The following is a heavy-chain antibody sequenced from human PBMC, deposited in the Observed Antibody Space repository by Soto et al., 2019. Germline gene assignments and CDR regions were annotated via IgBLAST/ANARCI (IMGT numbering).Heavy chain of an antibody. CDR2: ISAYNGNT. D-gene: IGHD3-22*01. CDR1: GYTFTSYG. V-gene: IGHV1-18*04. CDR3: AREQYYDSSGSRITQYYFDY. J-gene: IGHJ4*02. Sequence: ASVKVSCKASGYTFTSYGISWVRQAPGQGLEWMGWISAYNGNTNYAQKLQGRVTMTTDTSTSTAYMELRSLRSDDTAVYYCAREQYYDSSGSRITQYYFDYWGQGTLVTVSS.